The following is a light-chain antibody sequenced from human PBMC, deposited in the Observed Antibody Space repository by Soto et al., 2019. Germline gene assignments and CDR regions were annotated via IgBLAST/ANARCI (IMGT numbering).Light chain of an antibody. Sequence: EIMLTQSPGTLSLSPGERATLSCRARQSLISNFLAWYQQKPGQAPRLLIYAVSSRATGIPDRFSASGSGTEFTLTISRLEPEDSAVYYCQEYGTSRTFGQGTKVEIK. CDR2: AVS. V-gene: IGKV3-20*01. J-gene: IGKJ1*01. CDR1: QSLISNF. CDR3: QEYGTSRT.